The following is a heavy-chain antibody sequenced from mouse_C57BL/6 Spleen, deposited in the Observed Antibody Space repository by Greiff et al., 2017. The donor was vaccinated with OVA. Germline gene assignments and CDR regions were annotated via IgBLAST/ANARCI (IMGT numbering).Heavy chain of an antibody. D-gene: IGHD1-1*01. CDR3: ARNYGNFDY. CDR2: IYPGDGDT. V-gene: IGHV1-82*01. CDR1: GYAFSSSW. J-gene: IGHJ2*01. Sequence: QVQLQQSGPELVKPGASVKISCKASGYAFSSSWMNWVKQRPGKGLEWIGRIYPGDGDTNYNGKFKGKATLTADKSSSTAYMQLSSLTSEDSAVYCCARNYGNFDYWGQGTTLTVSS.